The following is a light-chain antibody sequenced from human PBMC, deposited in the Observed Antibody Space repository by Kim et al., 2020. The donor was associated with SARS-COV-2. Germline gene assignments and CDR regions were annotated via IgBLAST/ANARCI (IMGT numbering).Light chain of an antibody. V-gene: IGLV2-14*03. CDR3: CSYTSDNTWV. CDR2: DVY. Sequence: GQSVTISCTGTSSDIGGYNYVSWYQQRPGKAPKLVIYDVYNRPSGVSDRFSGSKSGNTASLTISGLRAEDEGSYYCCSYTSDNTWVFGGGTKVTVL. CDR1: SSDIGGYNY. J-gene: IGLJ3*02.